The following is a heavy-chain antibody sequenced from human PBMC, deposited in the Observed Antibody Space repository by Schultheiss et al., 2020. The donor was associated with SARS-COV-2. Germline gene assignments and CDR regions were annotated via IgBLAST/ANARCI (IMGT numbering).Heavy chain of an antibody. CDR1: GGSISNGDHT. J-gene: IGHJ6*03. Sequence: SQTLSLTCAVSGGSISNGDHTWSWIRQPPGKGLEWIGDIYYTGGTNYNPSLKSRVTISLDTSNNQLSLILSSVTAADTAVYYCARRKQISPPRDYYYMDVWGTGTTVTVSS. V-gene: IGHV4-30-4*07. CDR3: ARRKQISPPRDYYYMDV. D-gene: IGHD2-15*01. CDR2: IYYTGGT.